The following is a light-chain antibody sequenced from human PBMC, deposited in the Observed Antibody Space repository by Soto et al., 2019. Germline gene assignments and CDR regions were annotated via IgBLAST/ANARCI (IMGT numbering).Light chain of an antibody. CDR1: QSISSY. CDR3: QQYNSYST. V-gene: IGKV1-5*01. CDR2: DAS. Sequence: DIQMTQSPSSLSASVGYRVTITCRASQSISSYLNWYQQKPGXAPXLLIYDASSLESGVPSRFSGSGSGTEFTLTISSLQPDDFATYYCQQYNSYSTFGQGTKV. J-gene: IGKJ1*01.